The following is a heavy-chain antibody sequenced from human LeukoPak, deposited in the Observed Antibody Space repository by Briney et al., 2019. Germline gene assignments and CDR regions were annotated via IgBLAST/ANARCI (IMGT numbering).Heavy chain of an antibody. J-gene: IGHJ6*03. D-gene: IGHD1-26*01. CDR1: GGSFSGYY. CDR3: ARGRGGSYYGYYYYYYMDV. CDR2: INHSGST. Sequence: SETLSLTCAVYGGSFSGYYWSWIRQPPGKGLDWIGEINHSGSTNYNPSLKSRVPISVDTSKNQCSLKLSSVTAADTAVYYCARGRGGSYYGYYYYYYMDVWGKGTTVTVSS. V-gene: IGHV4-34*01.